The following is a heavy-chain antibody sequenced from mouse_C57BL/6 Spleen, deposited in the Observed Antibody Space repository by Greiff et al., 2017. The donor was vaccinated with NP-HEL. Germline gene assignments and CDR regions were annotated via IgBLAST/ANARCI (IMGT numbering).Heavy chain of an antibody. J-gene: IGHJ2*01. CDR1: GYAFSSYW. D-gene: IGHD1-1*01. CDR3: ARKVDYGSSYYFDY. Sequence: VQLQQSGAELVKPGASVKISCKASGYAFSSYWMNWVKQRPGKGLEWIGQIYPGDGDTNYNGKFKGKATLTADKSSSTAYMQLSSLTSEDSAVYFCARKVDYGSSYYFDYWGQGTTLTVSS. V-gene: IGHV1-80*01. CDR2: IYPGDGDT.